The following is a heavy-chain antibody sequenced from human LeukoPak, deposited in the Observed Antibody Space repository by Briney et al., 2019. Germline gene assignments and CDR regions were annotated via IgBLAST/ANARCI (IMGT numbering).Heavy chain of an antibody. V-gene: IGHV5-51*01. J-gene: IGHJ5*02. CDR2: IYPGDSDT. Sequence: GASLQISCQGSGYPFSSYWIGWGLQMPGKGLEWMGIIYPGDSDTRYSPSFQGQVTISADKSISTAYLQWSSLKASDTAMYYCARRCVSGGLNWFDHWGQGTLVTVSS. CDR3: ARRCVSGGLNWFDH. CDR1: GYPFSSYW. D-gene: IGHD2-21*01.